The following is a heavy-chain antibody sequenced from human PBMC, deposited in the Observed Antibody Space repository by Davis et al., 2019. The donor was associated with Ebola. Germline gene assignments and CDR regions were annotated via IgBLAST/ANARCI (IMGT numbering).Heavy chain of an antibody. Sequence: GESLKISCAASGFTFSYRWMSWVRQAPGKGLEWVANIQQDGSETYYVDSVKGRFTISRDNAKNSQYLQMSSLRADDTAIYYCVRGKGWYFDLWGRGTLVTVSS. J-gene: IGHJ2*01. V-gene: IGHV3-7*01. CDR3: VRGKGWYFDL. CDR2: IQQDGSET. CDR1: GFTFSYRW.